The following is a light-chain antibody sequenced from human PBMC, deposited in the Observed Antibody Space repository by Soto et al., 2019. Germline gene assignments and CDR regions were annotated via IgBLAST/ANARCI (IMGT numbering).Light chain of an antibody. CDR3: AAWDDSLNEYV. J-gene: IGLJ1*01. V-gene: IGLV1-40*01. CDR2: GNN. Sequence: QSALTQPPSVSGAPGQRVTISCTGSSSNIGAGYDVHWYQQLSGEPHGNNHRPSGVPDRFSGSKSGTSASLAISGLQPEDEADCCCAAWDDSLNEYVFGDGTKVTVL. CDR1: SSNIGAGYD.